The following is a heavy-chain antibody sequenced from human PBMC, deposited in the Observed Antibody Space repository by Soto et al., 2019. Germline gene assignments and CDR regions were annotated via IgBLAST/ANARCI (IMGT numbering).Heavy chain of an antibody. J-gene: IGHJ6*02. CDR2: IYYSGST. CDR1: GGSISSGDYY. CDR3: ARDSGYSYGFTENYYYGMDV. D-gene: IGHD5-18*01. Sequence: TSETLSLTCSVSGGSISSGDYYWNWIRQPPGKGLEWIGYIYYSGSTYYNPSLKSRVTISVDTSKNQFSLKLSSVTAADTAVYYCARDSGYSYGFTENYYYGMDVWGQGTTVTVSS. V-gene: IGHV4-30-4*01.